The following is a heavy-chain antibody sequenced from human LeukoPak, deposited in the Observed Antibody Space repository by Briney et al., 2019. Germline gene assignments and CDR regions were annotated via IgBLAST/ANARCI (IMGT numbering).Heavy chain of an antibody. D-gene: IGHD6-13*01. J-gene: IGHJ4*02. CDR2: ISWDGGST. CDR3: AKDIRGSTSWYGLDY. CDR1: GFTFDDYA. V-gene: IGHV3-43D*03. Sequence: GGSLRLSCAASGFTFDDYAMHWVRQAPGKGLEWVSLISWDGGSTHYADSVKGRFTISRDNSKNSLYLQMNSLRAEDTALYYCAKDIRGSTSWYGLDYWGQGTLVSVSS.